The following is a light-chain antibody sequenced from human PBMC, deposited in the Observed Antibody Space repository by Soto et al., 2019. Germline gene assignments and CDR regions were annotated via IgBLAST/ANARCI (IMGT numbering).Light chain of an antibody. CDR1: QSVSSN. J-gene: IGKJ3*01. CDR3: QQYNNWPPFT. V-gene: IGKV3-15*01. Sequence: EIAMTQSPATLSVSPGERATLSCRASQSVSSNLAWYQHKPGQAPRLLIYGATTRATGIPARFSGSGSGTEFSLTISSLQSEDFAVYYCQQYNNWPPFTCGPGTKVDI. CDR2: GAT.